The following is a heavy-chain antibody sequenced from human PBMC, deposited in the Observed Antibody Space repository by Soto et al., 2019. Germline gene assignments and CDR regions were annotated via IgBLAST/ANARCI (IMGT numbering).Heavy chain of an antibody. CDR3: ARNTVILIRFLEGFPGGPGFMGMDV. J-gene: IGHJ6*02. V-gene: IGHV3-48*03. D-gene: IGHD3-3*01. CDR2: ISSSGSTI. Sequence: LRLSCAASGFTFSSYEMNWVRQAPGKGLEWVSYISSSGSTIYYADSVKGRFTISRDNAKNSLYLQMNSLRAEDTAVYYCARNTVILIRFLEGFPGGPGFMGMDVWGQGTTVTVSS. CDR1: GFTFSSYE.